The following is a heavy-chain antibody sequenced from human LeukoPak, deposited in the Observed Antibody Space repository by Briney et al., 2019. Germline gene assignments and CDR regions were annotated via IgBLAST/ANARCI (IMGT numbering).Heavy chain of an antibody. Sequence: GGTLRLSCAASGFTFSSYGMSWVRQAPGKGLEWVSAISGSGGSTYYADSVKGRFTISRDNSKNTLYLQMNSLRAEDTAVYYCRIWFGELLYYYYYYYYMDVWGKGTTVTISS. CDR3: RIWFGELLYYYYYYYYMDV. V-gene: IGHV3-23*01. D-gene: IGHD3-10*01. J-gene: IGHJ6*03. CDR1: GFTFSSYG. CDR2: ISGSGGST.